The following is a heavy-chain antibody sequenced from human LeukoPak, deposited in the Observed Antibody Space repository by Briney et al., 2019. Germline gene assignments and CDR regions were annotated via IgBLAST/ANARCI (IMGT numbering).Heavy chain of an antibody. D-gene: IGHD4-17*01. CDR1: GFTVITND. V-gene: IGHV3-7*01. Sequence: GGSLRLPCAASGFTVITNDMTWVRQAPGKGLEWVANIKQDGNAKFYVDSVKGRFTISRDNAKNSLYLQMNSPRAEDTAMYYCARVNPDYGDNHFDYWGQGSLVTVSS. J-gene: IGHJ4*02. CDR3: ARVNPDYGDNHFDY. CDR2: IKQDGNAK.